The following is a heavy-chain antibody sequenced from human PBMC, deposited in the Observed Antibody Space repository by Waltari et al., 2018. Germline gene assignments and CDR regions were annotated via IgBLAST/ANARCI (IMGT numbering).Heavy chain of an antibody. D-gene: IGHD6-13*01. Sequence: EVQLVESGGGLVQPGGSLRLYCAASGFTFSDHYMDWVRQAPGKGLEWVGRTRNKANSYTTEYAASVKGRFTISRDDSKNSLYLQMNSLKTEDTAVYYCARGGAAEDYWGQGTLVTVSS. V-gene: IGHV3-72*01. J-gene: IGHJ4*02. CDR1: GFTFSDHY. CDR2: TRNKANSYTT. CDR3: ARGGAAEDY.